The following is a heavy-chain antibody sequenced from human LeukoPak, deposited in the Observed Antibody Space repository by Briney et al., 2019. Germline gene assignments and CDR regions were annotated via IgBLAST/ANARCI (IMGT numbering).Heavy chain of an antibody. J-gene: IGHJ6*03. CDR3: AREGAEGYYYYMDV. CDR2: ISTSSSYI. Sequence: PGGSLRLSCAASGFTFSSYSMNWVRQAPGKGLEWVSYISTSSSYIYYADSVKGRFTISRDNAKNSLYLQMNSLRAEDTAVYYCAREGAEGYYYYMDVWGKGTTVTVSS. CDR1: GFTFSSYS. V-gene: IGHV3-21*05. D-gene: IGHD1-14*01.